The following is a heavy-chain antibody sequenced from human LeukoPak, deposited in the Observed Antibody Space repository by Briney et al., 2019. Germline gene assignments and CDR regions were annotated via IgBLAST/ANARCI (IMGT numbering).Heavy chain of an antibody. Sequence: ASVKVSCKASGYIFINNYIQWVRQAPGQGLEWMGRINPNSGGTNYAQKFQGRVTMTRDTSISTAYMELSRLRSDDTAVYYCARGGRDILTGYYTDFYYGMDVWGQGTTVTVSS. CDR2: INPNSGGT. V-gene: IGHV1-2*06. CDR3: ARGGRDILTGYYTDFYYGMDV. CDR1: GYIFINNY. D-gene: IGHD3-9*01. J-gene: IGHJ6*02.